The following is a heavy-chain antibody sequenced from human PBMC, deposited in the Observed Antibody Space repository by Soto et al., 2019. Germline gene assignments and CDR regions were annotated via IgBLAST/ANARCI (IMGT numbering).Heavy chain of an antibody. Sequence: GGSLRLSCAASGFTFSSYAMHWVRQAPGKGLEYVSAISSNGGSTYYANSVKGRFTISRDNSKYTLYLHMGSLRAEDMAVYYWAGGIGVDCSGGSCRVAPGWYFDLWGRGTLVTVSS. J-gene: IGHJ2*01. CDR1: GFTFSSYA. CDR3: AGGIGVDCSGGSCRVAPGWYFDL. CDR2: ISSNGGST. D-gene: IGHD2-15*01. V-gene: IGHV3-64*01.